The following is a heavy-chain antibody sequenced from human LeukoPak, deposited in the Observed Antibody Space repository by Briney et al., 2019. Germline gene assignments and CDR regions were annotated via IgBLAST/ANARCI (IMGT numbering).Heavy chain of an antibody. CDR1: GGSISSYY. CDR2: IYTSGST. J-gene: IGHJ6*02. Sequence: SETLSLTCTVSGGSISSYYWSWIRQPARKGLEWIGRIYTSGSTNYNPSLKSRVTMSVDTSKNQFSLKLSSVTAADTAVYYCARDNLRYSSSWYGAGVGMDVWGQGTTVTVSS. D-gene: IGHD6-13*01. V-gene: IGHV4-4*07. CDR3: ARDNLRYSSSWYGAGVGMDV.